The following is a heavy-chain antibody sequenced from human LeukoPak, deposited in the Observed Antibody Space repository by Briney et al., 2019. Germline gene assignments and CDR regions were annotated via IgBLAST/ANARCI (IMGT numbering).Heavy chain of an antibody. J-gene: IGHJ4*02. V-gene: IGHV1-69*01. CDR2: IIPIFGTA. CDR1: GGTFSSYA. CDR3: ARVYYHQVVGGEFDY. Sequence: SMKVSCKASGGTFSSYAISWVRQAPGQGLEWMGGIIPIFGTANYAQKFQGRVTITADESTSTAYMELSSLRSEDTAVYYCARVYYHQVVGGEFDYWGQGTLVTVSS. D-gene: IGHD1-26*01.